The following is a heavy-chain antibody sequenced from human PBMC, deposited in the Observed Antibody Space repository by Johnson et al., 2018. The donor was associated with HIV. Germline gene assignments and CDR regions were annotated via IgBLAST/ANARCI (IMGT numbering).Heavy chain of an antibody. D-gene: IGHD3-16*01. V-gene: IGHV3-74*01. CDR3: ARDGAADNAFDI. CDR2: INPDGSST. J-gene: IGHJ3*02. Sequence: MHWVRQAPGKGLVWVSRINPDGSSTDYADSVKGRFTISRDNAKNTLYLQMNSLRAEDTAVYYCARDGAADNAFDIWGQGTMVTVSS.